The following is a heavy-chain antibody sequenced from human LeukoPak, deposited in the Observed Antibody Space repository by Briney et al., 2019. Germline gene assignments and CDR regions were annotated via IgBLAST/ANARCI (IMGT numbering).Heavy chain of an antibody. V-gene: IGHV1-2*04. J-gene: IGHJ6*02. CDR3: AKDIAVSGLYGMDV. D-gene: IGHD2-21*01. CDR2: INPDSGDT. CDR1: GYTFTSYA. Sequence: GASVKVSCKASGYTFTSYAMNWVRQAPGQGLEWMGWINPDSGDTNYAQNFQGWVTMTTDTSINTAYMTLNRLKSGDTATYYCAKDIAVSGLYGMDVWGQGTTVTVSS.